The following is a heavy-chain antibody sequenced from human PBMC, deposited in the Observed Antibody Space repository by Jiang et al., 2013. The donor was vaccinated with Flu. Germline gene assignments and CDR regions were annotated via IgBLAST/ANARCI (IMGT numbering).Heavy chain of an antibody. CDR2: ISSDGSNK. D-gene: IGHD4-17*01. CDR1: GFTFNNYK. J-gene: IGHJ4*02. CDR3: ATVTTPNDY. V-gene: IGHV3-30*03. Sequence: VESGGGVVQPGGSLTLSCAASGFTFNNYKMHWVRQAPGKGLEWVAVISSDGSNKYYADSVKGRFTISRDNSKSTVYMQMNDLRVEDTAAYFCATVTTPNDYWGQGTLVTVPS.